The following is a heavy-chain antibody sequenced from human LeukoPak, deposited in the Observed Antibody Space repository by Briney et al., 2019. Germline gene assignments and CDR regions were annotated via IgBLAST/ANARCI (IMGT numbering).Heavy chain of an antibody. D-gene: IGHD3-22*01. CDR2: IYHSEST. CDR3: ARQRYFYDSNGYHFDH. V-gene: IGHV4-39*01. Sequence: SETLSLTCTVSGGSISSRSYYWGWIRQPPGKGLEWIASIYHSESTHYNPSLRSRVIISVDTSKNQFSLKLSSVTAADTAVYYCARQRYFYDSNGYHFDHWGQGTLVTVSS. J-gene: IGHJ4*02. CDR1: GGSISSRSYY.